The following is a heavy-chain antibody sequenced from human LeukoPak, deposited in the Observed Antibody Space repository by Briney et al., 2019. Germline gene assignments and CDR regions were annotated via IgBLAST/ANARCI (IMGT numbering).Heavy chain of an antibody. Sequence: SETLSLTCTVSGGSISSYYWSWIRQPAGKGLEWIGRIYTSGSTNYNPSLKSRVTMSVDTSKNQFSLKLSSVTAADTAVYYCARGSSWSNYYYYMDVWGKGTTVTVSS. D-gene: IGHD6-13*01. V-gene: IGHV4-4*07. CDR3: ARGSSWSNYYYYMDV. J-gene: IGHJ6*03. CDR1: GGSISSYY. CDR2: IYTSGST.